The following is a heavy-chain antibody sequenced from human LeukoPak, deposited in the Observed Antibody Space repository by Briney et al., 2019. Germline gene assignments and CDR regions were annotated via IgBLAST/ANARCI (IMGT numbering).Heavy chain of an antibody. Sequence: HPGGSLRLSCAASGFTFSSYAMSWVRQAPWKGLEWVSAISGSGGSTYYADSVKGRFTISRDNSKNSLYLQMNSLRAEDTAVYYCARDTDYLYAFDIWGQGTMVTVSS. J-gene: IGHJ3*02. D-gene: IGHD4-11*01. CDR1: GFTFSSYA. CDR3: ARDTDYLYAFDI. CDR2: ISGSGGST. V-gene: IGHV3-23*01.